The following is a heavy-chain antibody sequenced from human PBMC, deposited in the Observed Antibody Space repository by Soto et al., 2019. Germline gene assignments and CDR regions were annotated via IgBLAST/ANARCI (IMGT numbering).Heavy chain of an antibody. D-gene: IGHD3-22*01. CDR2: ISGSDGST. J-gene: IGHJ4*02. CDR3: ARRAYDSSGYYCLY. CDR1: GFTFSSYD. Sequence: HPGGSLRLSCAASGFTFSSYDMNWVRQAPGKGLEWVSAISGSDGSTYYADSVKGRFTISRDNSENTLYLQMNSLRAEDTAVYYCARRAYDSSGYYCLYWGQGTLVTVSS. V-gene: IGHV3-23*01.